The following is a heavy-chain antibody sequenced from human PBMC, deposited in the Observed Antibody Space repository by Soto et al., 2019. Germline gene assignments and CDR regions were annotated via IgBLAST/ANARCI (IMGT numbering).Heavy chain of an antibody. V-gene: IGHV3-30*18. CDR3: AKSWSGSHGAFDM. D-gene: IGHD2-8*02. CDR1: GFIFSTYG. J-gene: IGHJ3*02. Sequence: VGSLRLSCAASGFIFSTYGMHWVRQAPGKGLEWVAVISYDGSNQYYEDSVKGRFTISRDNSKNTLYLQMNSLRVEDTAVYYCAKSWSGSHGAFDMWGQGTMVTVSS. CDR2: ISYDGSNQ.